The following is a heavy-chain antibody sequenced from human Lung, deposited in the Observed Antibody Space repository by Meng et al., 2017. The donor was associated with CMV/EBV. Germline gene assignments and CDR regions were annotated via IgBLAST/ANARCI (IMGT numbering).Heavy chain of an antibody. D-gene: IGHD3-3*01. Sequence: GGSXRLXCAASGFTFSDYAMHWVRQAPGKGLEWVVITSYNENIKNYADSVKGRFTISRDNSKNILYLQMNTLRPEDTAVYYCARDYYDFWSGHPHYWGQGXLVTVSS. J-gene: IGHJ4*02. CDR3: ARDYYDFWSGHPHY. V-gene: IGHV3-30-3*01. CDR2: TSYNENIK. CDR1: GFTFSDYA.